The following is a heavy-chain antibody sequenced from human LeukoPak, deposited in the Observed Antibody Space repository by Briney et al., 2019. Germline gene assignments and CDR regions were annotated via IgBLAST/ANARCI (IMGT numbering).Heavy chain of an antibody. D-gene: IGHD3-16*01. CDR3: ASTRGSSASRGFDI. V-gene: IGHV4-4*02. Sequence: SETLSLTCAVSGGSISSSNWWSWVRQPPGKGLEWIGEIYHSGSTNYNPSLKSRVTISVDKSKNQFTLKLSSVTAADTAVYYCASTRGSSASRGFDIWGQGTMVTASS. CDR2: IYHSGST. J-gene: IGHJ3*02. CDR1: GGSISSSNW.